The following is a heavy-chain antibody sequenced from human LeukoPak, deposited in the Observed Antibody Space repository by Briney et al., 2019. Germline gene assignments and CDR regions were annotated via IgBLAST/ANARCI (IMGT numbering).Heavy chain of an antibody. CDR1: GFIFSSAW. D-gene: IGHD2-2*01. Sequence: GGSLGLSCEASGFIFSSAWMTWVRQAPGKGLEWVGHIKNKTNGGTTDYAAPVKGRFIISRDDSKKTLYLQMNSLRSEDTGVYYCGRGLCTSTSCYQGPFDFWGQGMLVTVSS. CDR3: GRGLCTSTSCYQGPFDF. J-gene: IGHJ4*02. V-gene: IGHV3-15*01. CDR2: IKNKTNGGTT.